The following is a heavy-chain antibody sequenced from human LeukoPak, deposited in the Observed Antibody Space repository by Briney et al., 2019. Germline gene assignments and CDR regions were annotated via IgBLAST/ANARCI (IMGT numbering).Heavy chain of an antibody. J-gene: IGHJ5*02. CDR3: ARGLGAAAGTGGNWFDP. Sequence: ASVKVSCKASGYTFTSYDINWVRQATGQGLEWMGWMNPNSGNTGYAQKFQGRVTMTRNTSISTAYMELSSLRSEDTAVYYCARGLGAAAGTGGNWFDPWGQGTLVTVSS. CDR1: GYTFTSYD. CDR2: MNPNSGNT. D-gene: IGHD6-13*01. V-gene: IGHV1-8*01.